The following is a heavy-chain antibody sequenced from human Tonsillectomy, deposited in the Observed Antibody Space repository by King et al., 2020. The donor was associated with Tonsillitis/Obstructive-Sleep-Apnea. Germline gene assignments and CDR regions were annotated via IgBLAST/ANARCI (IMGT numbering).Heavy chain of an antibody. CDR1: GYTFTDYY. Sequence: QLVQSGAEVKNPGASVKVSCKASGYTFTDYYMHWVRQAPGQGLEWMGRINPNSGGTNYAQKFQGRVTRTRYTSISPAYMGLSSLGSDDTAVYYCAGSAEQWLAHYYMDVWGKGTTVTVSS. D-gene: IGHD6-19*01. V-gene: IGHV1-2*06. CDR3: AGSAEQWLAHYYMDV. J-gene: IGHJ6*03. CDR2: INPNSGGT.